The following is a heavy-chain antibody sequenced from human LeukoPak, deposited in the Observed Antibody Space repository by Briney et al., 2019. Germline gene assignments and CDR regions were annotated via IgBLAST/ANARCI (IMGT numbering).Heavy chain of an antibody. CDR2: INPNSGGT. CDR3: ARVGYCTNGVCYKGDY. CDR1: GYTFTGYY. J-gene: IGHJ4*02. V-gene: IGHV1-2*02. D-gene: IGHD2-8*01. Sequence: ASVKVSCKASGYTFTGYYMHWVRQAPGQGLEWMGWINPNSGGTNYAQKFQGRVTMTRDTSISTAYMELSRLRSDDTAVYYCARVGYCTNGVCYKGDYWGQRTLVTVSS.